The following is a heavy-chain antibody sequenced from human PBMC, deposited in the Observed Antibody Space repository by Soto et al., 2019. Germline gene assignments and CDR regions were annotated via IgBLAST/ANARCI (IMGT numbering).Heavy chain of an antibody. CDR2: IYPGDSVT. D-gene: IGHD3-3*01. CDR3: ARHMPDHYDYCSGYRYYYYGMKV. Sequence: PGESLKISCKGSGYSFTSYWISWVRQMPGKGLERMGIIYPGDSVTRYSPSFQGQVTISADKSISTASRQWRRLKASDTAIHYCARHMPDHYDYCSGYRYYYYGMKVWGKGNTVTV. J-gene: IGHJ6*01. CDR1: GYSFTSYW. V-gene: IGHV5-51*01.